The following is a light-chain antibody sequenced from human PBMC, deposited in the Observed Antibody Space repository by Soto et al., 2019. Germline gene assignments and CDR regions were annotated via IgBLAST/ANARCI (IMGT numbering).Light chain of an antibody. Sequence: QSVLTQPASVSGSPGQSITISCPGTSSDVGSYNLVSWYQQHPGKAPKLMIYEGSKRPSGVSNRFSGSKSGNTASLTISGLQAEDEADYYCCSYAGSSKDVFGTGTKVTVL. CDR3: CSYAGSSKDV. CDR2: EGS. CDR1: SSDVGSYNL. V-gene: IGLV2-23*01. J-gene: IGLJ1*01.